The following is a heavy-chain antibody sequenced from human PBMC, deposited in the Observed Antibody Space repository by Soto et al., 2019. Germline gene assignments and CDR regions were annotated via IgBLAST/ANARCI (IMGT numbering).Heavy chain of an antibody. V-gene: IGHV3-30*18. CDR1: GFTFSSYG. Sequence: QVQLVESGGGVVQPGRSLRLSCAASGFTFSSYGMHWVRQAPGKGLEWVAVISYDGSNEYYADSVKGRFTISRDNSKNTLYLQMNRLRAEDTAVYYCAKGHSSGWYFYYYYGMDVWGQGTTVTVSS. J-gene: IGHJ6*02. CDR2: ISYDGSNE. D-gene: IGHD6-19*01. CDR3: AKGHSSGWYFYYYYGMDV.